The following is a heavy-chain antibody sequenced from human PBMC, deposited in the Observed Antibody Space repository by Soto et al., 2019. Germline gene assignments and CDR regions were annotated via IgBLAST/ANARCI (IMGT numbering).Heavy chain of an antibody. J-gene: IGHJ4*02. D-gene: IGHD6-13*01. CDR3: AFSIAAAGTDFYY. CDR2: IYYSGST. V-gene: IGHV4-59*08. Sequence: QVQLQESGAGLVKPSETLSLPCTVSGGAISRYYWSRIRQPPGKGLEWIGYIYYSGSTNYNPSLKSLVTIAVDTSKNQFSLKQSSVTAADTAVYYCAFSIAAAGTDFYYWGQGTLVTVSS. CDR1: GGAISRYY.